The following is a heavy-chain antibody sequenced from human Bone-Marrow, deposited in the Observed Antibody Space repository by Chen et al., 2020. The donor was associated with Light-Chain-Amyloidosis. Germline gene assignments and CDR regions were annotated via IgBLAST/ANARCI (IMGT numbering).Heavy chain of an antibody. Sequence: VELFESGGGVFEPGGSPGLACAASGFTCSRYAIHWVRQAPGKGLEWVAFIRYDGSNKYYADSVKGRFTISRDNSKNTLYLQMNSLRAEDTALYYCAKGHDYGDYGEYYFDYWGQGTLVTVSS. CDR2: IRYDGSNK. CDR1: GFTCSRYA. CDR3: AKGHDYGDYGEYYFDY. V-gene: IGHV3-30*02. D-gene: IGHD4-17*01. J-gene: IGHJ4*02.